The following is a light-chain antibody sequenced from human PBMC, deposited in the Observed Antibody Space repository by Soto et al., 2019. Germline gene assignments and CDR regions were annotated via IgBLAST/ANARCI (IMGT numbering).Light chain of an antibody. CDR3: QQSYSTPFT. CDR1: QSISSN. CDR2: AAS. Sequence: DIQMTQSPSSLPASVGDRVTITCRAGQSISSNLNWYQQRPGKAPELLIFAASSLQSGVPSRFIGSGSGTDFTLTISSLQPADFATYYCQQSYSTPFTFGPGTRVDLK. J-gene: IGKJ3*01. V-gene: IGKV1-39*01.